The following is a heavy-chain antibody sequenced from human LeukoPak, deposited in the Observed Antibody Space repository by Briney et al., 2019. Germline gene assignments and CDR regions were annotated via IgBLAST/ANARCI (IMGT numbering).Heavy chain of an antibody. CDR3: AGSTVIEAFDY. D-gene: IGHD4-11*01. J-gene: IGHJ4*02. V-gene: IGHV4-39*07. CDR1: GGSISSSSYY. CDR2: IYYSGST. Sequence: PSETLSLTCTVSGGSISSSSYYWGWIRQPPGKGLEWIGSIYYSGSTYYNPSLKSRVTISVDTSKNQFSLKLSSVTAADTAVYYCAGSTVIEAFDYWGQGTLVTVSS.